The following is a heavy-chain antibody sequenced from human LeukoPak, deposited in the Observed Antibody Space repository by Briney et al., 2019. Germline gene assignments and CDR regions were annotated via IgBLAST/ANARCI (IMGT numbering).Heavy chain of an antibody. Sequence: ASVKLSRKTSGYTFTDYDIHWVRQAPGQGLEWMGWISTHNGNTNYAQKFQGRVTMTKDTSTSTAYMELRSLRSDDTAVYYCARGASYVILTGYSYFDYWGQGTLVTVSS. J-gene: IGHJ4*02. V-gene: IGHV1-18*04. CDR2: ISTHNGNT. CDR3: ARGASYVILTGYSYFDY. CDR1: GYTFTDYD. D-gene: IGHD3-9*01.